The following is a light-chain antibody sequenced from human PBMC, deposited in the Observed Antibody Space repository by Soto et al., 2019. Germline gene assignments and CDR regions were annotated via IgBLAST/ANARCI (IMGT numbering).Light chain of an antibody. CDR2: AAY. V-gene: IGKV3-15*01. CDR3: QKYNNWIT. Sequence: EIVMTQFPATLSVSPGERAILSCRASQSISINLAWYQQKPGQAPRLLIYAAYNRATAVPSRFSGSWSGTEVTLTISSLQSEDFAVYYCQKYNNWITVGQGTRRE. J-gene: IGKJ5*01. CDR1: QSISIN.